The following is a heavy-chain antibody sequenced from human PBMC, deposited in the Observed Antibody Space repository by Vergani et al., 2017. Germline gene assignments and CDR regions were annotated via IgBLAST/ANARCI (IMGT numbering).Heavy chain of an antibody. J-gene: IGHJ3*02. D-gene: IGHD5-24*01. Sequence: EVQLVRSGAEVKKPGATMKISCKVSGYTFTDHYMHWVKQAPGKGLEWMGLVDPEDGETIYAEKFKGRVTIAADTSTDTAHLELSSLRSEDTAVYYCAGRRDGYIYYAFDIWGQGTMVTVSS. V-gene: IGHV1-69-2*01. CDR2: VDPEDGET. CDR1: GYTFTDHY. CDR3: AGRRDGYIYYAFDI.